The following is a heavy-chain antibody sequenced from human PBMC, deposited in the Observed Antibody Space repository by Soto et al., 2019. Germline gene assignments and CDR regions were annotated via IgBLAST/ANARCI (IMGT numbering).Heavy chain of an antibody. CDR1: GYSFTSYW. V-gene: IGHV5-51*01. CDR2: IYPGDSDT. CDR3: ARRGVEMVYYYSYGMDV. D-gene: IGHD2-8*01. Sequence: GESLKISCKGSGYSFTSYWIGWVRQMPGKGLEWMGIIYPGDSDTRYSPSFQGQVTISADKSISTAYLQWSSLKASDTAMYYCARRGVEMVYYYSYGMDVWGQGTTVTVSS. J-gene: IGHJ6*02.